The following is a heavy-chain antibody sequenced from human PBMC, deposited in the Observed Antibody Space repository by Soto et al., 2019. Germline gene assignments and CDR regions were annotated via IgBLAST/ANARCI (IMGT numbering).Heavy chain of an antibody. V-gene: IGHV4-61*01. Sequence: QVQLQESGPGLVKPSETLSLTCTVSGGSVSSGSYYWSWIRQPPGKGLEWIGYIYYSGSTNYNPSLKSRVTISVDTAKNQFSLELSSVTAADTAVYYCARGVGAVAGTGYWGQGTLVTVSS. D-gene: IGHD6-19*01. CDR2: IYYSGST. J-gene: IGHJ4*02. CDR3: ARGVGAVAGTGY. CDR1: GGSVSSGSYY.